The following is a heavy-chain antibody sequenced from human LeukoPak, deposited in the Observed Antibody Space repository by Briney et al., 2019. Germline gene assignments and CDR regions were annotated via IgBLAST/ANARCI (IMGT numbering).Heavy chain of an antibody. CDR2: IYHSGST. D-gene: IGHD2-2*01. V-gene: IGHV4-4*02. CDR3: AREYCSSTTCYEFDY. CDR1: GGSISSSYW. Sequence: ASETLSLTCAVSGGSISSSYWWSWVRQPPGKGLEWIGEIYHSGSTNCNPSLKSRVTISVDKSKNRFSLKVSSVTAADTAVYYCAREYCSSTTCYEFDYWGQGTLVTVSS. J-gene: IGHJ4*02.